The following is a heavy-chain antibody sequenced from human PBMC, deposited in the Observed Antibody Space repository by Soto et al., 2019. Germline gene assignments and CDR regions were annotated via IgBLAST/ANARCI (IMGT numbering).Heavy chain of an antibody. J-gene: IGHJ4*02. D-gene: IGHD3-3*02. CDR3: AEVPASIFTFDY. CDR1: GFTFTNYA. Sequence: VQLLESGGGLVQPGGSLRLSCAAAGFTFTNYAMNWVRQAPGQGLEWVSGVSGSGGNTVYADSVKGRFTISRDNSKNTLYLQMNSRRAEDTAVYYCAEVPASIFTFDYWGQGTLVTVSS. V-gene: IGHV3-23*01. CDR2: VSGSGGNT.